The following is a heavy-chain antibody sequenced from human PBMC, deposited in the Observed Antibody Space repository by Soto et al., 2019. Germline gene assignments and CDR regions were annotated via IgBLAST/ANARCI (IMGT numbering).Heavy chain of an antibody. D-gene: IGHD2-2*01. CDR1: GFTFSSYA. CDR2: ISGSGGKT. CDR3: AQDLGYRPDY. J-gene: IGHJ4*02. Sequence: EVHWFESGGGLAQRGGSLRLSCAASGFTFSSYAMSWVRQAPGKGLEWVSAISGSGGKTYYADSVKGRFTISRDNSKNTLYLQMNSLRAEDTAVYYCAQDLGYRPDYWGRGTLVTVSS. V-gene: IGHV3-23*01.